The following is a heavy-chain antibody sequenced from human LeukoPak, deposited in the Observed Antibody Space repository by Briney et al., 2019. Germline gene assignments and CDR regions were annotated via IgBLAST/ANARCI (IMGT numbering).Heavy chain of an antibody. Sequence: PGGSLRLSCAASGFTFSSYSMNWVRQAPGKGLEWVAVIWYDGSNKYYADSVKGRFTISRDNSKNTLYLQMNSLRAEDTAVYYCARDLIPGGWYPTFDYWGQGTLVTVSS. CDR2: IWYDGSNK. CDR3: ARDLIPGGWYPTFDY. V-gene: IGHV3-33*08. D-gene: IGHD6-19*01. J-gene: IGHJ4*02. CDR1: GFTFSSYS.